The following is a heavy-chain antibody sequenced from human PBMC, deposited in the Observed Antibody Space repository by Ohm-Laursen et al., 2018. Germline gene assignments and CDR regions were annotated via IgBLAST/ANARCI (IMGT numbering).Heavy chain of an antibody. Sequence: SDTLSLTCTVSGGSISSYYWSWIRQPPGKGLEWIGYIYYSGNTNYNPSLKSRVTISVDTSKNQFSLKLSSVTAADTAVYYCARQEGYCSSTSCYEVWFDPWGQGTLVTVSS. CDR1: GGSISSYY. D-gene: IGHD2-2*01. CDR3: ARQEGYCSSTSCYEVWFDP. J-gene: IGHJ5*02. CDR2: IYYSGNT. V-gene: IGHV4-59*08.